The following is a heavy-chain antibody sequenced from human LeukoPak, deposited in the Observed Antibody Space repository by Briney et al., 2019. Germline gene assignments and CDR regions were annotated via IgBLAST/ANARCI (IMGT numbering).Heavy chain of an antibody. D-gene: IGHD6-13*01. CDR1: GGSISSGDYY. CDR3: ARPLGSSWYQNWFDP. V-gene: IGHV4-30-4*01. J-gene: IGHJ5*02. CDR2: IYYSGST. Sequence: SETLSLTCTVSGGSISSGDYYWSWMRQPPGKGLEWIGYIYYSGSTYYNPSLKSRVTISVDTSKNQFSLKLSSVTAADTAVYYCARPLGSSWYQNWFDPWGQGTLVTFSS.